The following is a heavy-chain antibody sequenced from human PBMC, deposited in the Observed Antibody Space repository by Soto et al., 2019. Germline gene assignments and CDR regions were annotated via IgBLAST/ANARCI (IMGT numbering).Heavy chain of an antibody. CDR3: IKYGAD. J-gene: IGHJ4*02. V-gene: IGHV3-74*03. Sequence: EVHLVESGGGLVQPGGSLRLSCAASGFTFSTYYMHWVRQAPGKGLEWVSRINIDGSFITYTESVKGRFTIFRDNAKNTLYLQMNSLRAEDTAVYYCIKYGADWGQGTLVIVSS. CDR2: INIDGSFI. D-gene: IGHD1-26*01. CDR1: GFTFSTYY.